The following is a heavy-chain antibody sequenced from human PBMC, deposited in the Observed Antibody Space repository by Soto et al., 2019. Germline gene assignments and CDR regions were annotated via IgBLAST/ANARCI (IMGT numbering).Heavy chain of an antibody. CDR2: ISGSGGST. V-gene: IGHV3-23*01. CDR1: GFTFSSYA. Sequence: SLRLSCAASGFTFSSYAMSWVRQGPGKGLEWVSGISGSGGSTYYADSVKGRFTISRDNSKNTLYLQMNSLRAEDTAVYYCAKGSRGYSYGYYGDYWGQGTLVTVSS. D-gene: IGHD5-18*01. J-gene: IGHJ4*02. CDR3: AKGSRGYSYGYYGDY.